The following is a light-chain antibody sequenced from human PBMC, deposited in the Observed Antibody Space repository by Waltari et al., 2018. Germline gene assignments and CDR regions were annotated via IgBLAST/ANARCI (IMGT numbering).Light chain of an antibody. V-gene: IGKV3-11*01. CDR2: DAS. CDR1: QSVASY. Sequence: EIVLTQSPATLSLSPGERATLSCRASQSVASYLAWYQQKPGQAPRLLIYDASNRATGIPARFSGRGSGTDFTLTISSLEPEDFGLYYCQQRSNALTFGQGTKLEI. CDR3: QQRSNALT. J-gene: IGKJ2*01.